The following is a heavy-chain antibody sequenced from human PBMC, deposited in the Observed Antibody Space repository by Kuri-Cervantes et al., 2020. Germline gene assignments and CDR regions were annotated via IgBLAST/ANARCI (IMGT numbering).Heavy chain of an antibody. Sequence: GGSLRLSCAASGFTFSSYAMSWVRQAPGKGLEWVSAISGSGGSTYYADSVKGRFTISRDNSKNTLYLQMNSLRAEDTAVYYCAKHPYCSSTSCYVDYWGQGTLVTVSS. CDR2: ISGSGGST. V-gene: IGHV3-23*01. J-gene: IGHJ4*02. CDR3: AKHPYCSSTSCYVDY. CDR1: GFTFSSYA. D-gene: IGHD2-2*01.